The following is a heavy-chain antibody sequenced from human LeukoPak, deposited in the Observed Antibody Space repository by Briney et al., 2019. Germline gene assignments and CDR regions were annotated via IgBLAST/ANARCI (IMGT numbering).Heavy chain of an antibody. J-gene: IGHJ4*02. V-gene: IGHV4-4*02. CDR1: SGSIFGSNW. CDR3: ARSPTKRVPEDY. CDR2: IFHTGST. D-gene: IGHD2-2*01. Sequence: SGTLSLTCTVSSGSIFGSNWWSWVRQPPGKGLEWIGQIFHTGSTSYSPSLKSRVTISMDKSKNQISLRLTSVTAADTAVYYCARSPTKRVPEDYWGQGTLVTVSS.